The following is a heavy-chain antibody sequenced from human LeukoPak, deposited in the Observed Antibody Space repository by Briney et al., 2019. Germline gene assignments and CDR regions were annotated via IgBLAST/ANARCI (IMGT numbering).Heavy chain of an antibody. V-gene: IGHV1-18*01. CDR1: GYTLTSYG. J-gene: IGHJ4*02. D-gene: IGHD2-21*01. CDR2: ISASSGNT. Sequence: ASVKVSCKASGYTLTSYGMSWVRQAPGQGLEWMGWISASSGNTNYAQKFQGRVTMTTDTSTSTVYMELRSLRFDDTAVYYCARRGPGDGDYWGQGTLVTVSS. CDR3: ARRGPGDGDY.